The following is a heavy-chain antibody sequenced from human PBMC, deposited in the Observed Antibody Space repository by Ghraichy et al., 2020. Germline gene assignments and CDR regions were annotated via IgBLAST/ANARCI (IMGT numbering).Heavy chain of an antibody. Sequence: ASVKVSCKASGYTFTSYGISWVRQAPGQGLEWMGWISAYNGNTNYAQKLQGRVTMTTDTSTSTAYMELRSLRSDDTAVYYCARGDYVDRFGELLSPFDYWGQGTLVTVSS. CDR3: ARGDYVDRFGELLSPFDY. J-gene: IGHJ4*02. V-gene: IGHV1-18*01. CDR2: ISAYNGNT. CDR1: GYTFTSYG. D-gene: IGHD3-10*01.